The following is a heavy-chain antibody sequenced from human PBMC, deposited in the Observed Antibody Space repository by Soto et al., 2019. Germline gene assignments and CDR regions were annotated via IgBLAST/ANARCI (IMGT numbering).Heavy chain of an antibody. CDR2: IYWDDDK. D-gene: IGHD3-10*01. CDR1: GFSLSTSGVG. CDR3: AHFDSGSGIIDY. J-gene: IGHJ4*02. V-gene: IGHV2-5*02. Sequence: QITLKESGPTLVKPTQTLTLTCTFSGFSLSTSGVGVGWIRQPPGKALEWLALIYWDDDKRYSPSLKSSLTLTKDTAKNQAVLTTTDTDPVDTATYYCAHFDSGSGIIDYRGQGTLVTVS.